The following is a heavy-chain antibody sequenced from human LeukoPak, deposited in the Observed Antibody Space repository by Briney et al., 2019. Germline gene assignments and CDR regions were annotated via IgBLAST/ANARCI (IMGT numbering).Heavy chain of an antibody. V-gene: IGHV3-23*01. CDR2: ISGSGLNA. Sequence: GGSLRLSCAASGFTFSNTAMSWVRQAPGQGLEWLSIISGSGLNAYYADSVKGRFTISRDNSKSTLFLQMNSLRAEDTALYYCVKRTMAGVLERRTYYFDYWGQGSLVTVSP. CDR1: GFTFSNTA. J-gene: IGHJ4*02. CDR3: VKRTMAGVLERRTYYFDY. D-gene: IGHD2-2*01.